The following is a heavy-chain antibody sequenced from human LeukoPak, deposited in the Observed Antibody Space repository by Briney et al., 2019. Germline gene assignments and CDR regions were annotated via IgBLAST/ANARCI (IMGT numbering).Heavy chain of an antibody. CDR1: GFTFSDYY. Sequence: GGSLRLSCAASGFTFSDYYMSWIRQAPGKGLEWVSYISNSGSSIYYADSVKGRFTIFRDNAKNSLYLQMNSLRAEDTAVYYCARVHLVRGVIDYWGQGTLVTVSS. CDR2: ISNSGSSI. V-gene: IGHV3-11*01. CDR3: ARVHLVRGVIDY. D-gene: IGHD3-10*01. J-gene: IGHJ4*02.